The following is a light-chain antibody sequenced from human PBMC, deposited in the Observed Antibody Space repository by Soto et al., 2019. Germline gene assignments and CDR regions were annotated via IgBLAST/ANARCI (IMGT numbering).Light chain of an antibody. V-gene: IGKV3-15*01. CDR3: QHYNDWPLT. CDR2: GAS. J-gene: IGKJ4*01. CDR1: ESFSSN. Sequence: EIVMTQSPVTLSVSPGERATLSCRASESFSSNLAWYQQQPGQAPRLLIYGASTRATGIPARFSGSESGTVFTLTISSLQSEDFAVYYCQHYNDWPLTFGGGTKVEIK.